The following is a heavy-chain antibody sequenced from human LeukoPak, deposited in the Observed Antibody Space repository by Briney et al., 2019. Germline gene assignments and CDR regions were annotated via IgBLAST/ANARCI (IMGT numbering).Heavy chain of an antibody. CDR1: GFTFSDYY. CDR2: ISYDGSNK. D-gene: IGHD3-22*01. Sequence: GGSLRLSCAASGFTFSDYYMSWIRQAPGKGLEWVAVISYDGSNKYYADSVKGRFTISRDNSKNTLYLQMNSLRAEDTAVYYCARDLGYYYDSSGYWIPSYFDYWGQGTLVTVSS. CDR3: ARDLGYYYDSSGYWIPSYFDY. V-gene: IGHV3-30-3*01. J-gene: IGHJ4*02.